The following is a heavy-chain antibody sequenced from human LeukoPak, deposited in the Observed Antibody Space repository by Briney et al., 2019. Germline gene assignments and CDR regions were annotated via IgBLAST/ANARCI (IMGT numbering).Heavy chain of an antibody. D-gene: IGHD3-22*01. Sequence: PSETLSLTCTVSGGSISSSSYYWGWIRQPPGKGLEWIGSIYYSGSTYYNPSLKSRVTISVDTSKNQFSLKLSSVTAADTAVYYCARMSYDSSGYYSGGFDYWGQGTLVTVSS. CDR1: GGSISSSSYY. CDR2: IYYSGST. V-gene: IGHV4-39*07. CDR3: ARMSYDSSGYYSGGFDY. J-gene: IGHJ4*02.